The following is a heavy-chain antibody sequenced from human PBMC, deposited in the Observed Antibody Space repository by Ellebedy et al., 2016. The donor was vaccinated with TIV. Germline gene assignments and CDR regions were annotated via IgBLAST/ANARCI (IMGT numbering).Heavy chain of an antibody. CDR2: IIPIFGTA. J-gene: IGHJ3*01. D-gene: IGHD2-21*02. CDR1: GGTFSSYA. Sequence: SVKVSCXASGGTFSSYAISWVRQAPGQGLEWMGGIIPIFGTANYAQKFQGRVTITADESTSTAYMELSSLRSEDTAVYYCARDARDSRKPSPSNPLFNWGQGTMVTVSS. V-gene: IGHV1-69*13. CDR3: ARDARDSRKPSPSNPLFN.